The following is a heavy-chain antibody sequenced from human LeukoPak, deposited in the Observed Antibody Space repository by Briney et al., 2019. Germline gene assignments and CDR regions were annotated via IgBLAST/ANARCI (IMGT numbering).Heavy chain of an antibody. CDR3: ARTDWRELPKPDY. Sequence: SETPSLTCTVSGGSISSSSYYWGWIRQPPGKGLEWIGSIYYSGSTYYNPSLKSRVTISVDTSKNQFSLKLSSVTAADTAVYYCARTDWRELPKPDYWGQGTLVTVSS. J-gene: IGHJ4*02. CDR2: IYYSGST. D-gene: IGHD1-26*01. CDR1: GGSISSSSYY. V-gene: IGHV4-39*01.